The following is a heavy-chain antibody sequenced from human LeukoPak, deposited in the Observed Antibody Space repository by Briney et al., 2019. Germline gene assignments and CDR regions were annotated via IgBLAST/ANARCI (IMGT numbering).Heavy chain of an antibody. CDR3: AKDSGDYYGSGSYFPNWFDP. V-gene: IGHV3-53*05. CDR1: GFTVSSNY. CDR2: IYSSGST. D-gene: IGHD3-10*01. Sequence: PGGSLRLSCAASGFTVSSNYMSWVRQAPGKGLEWVSVIYSSGSTYYADSVKGRFTISRDNAKNSLYLQMNSLRAEDTALYYCAKDSGDYYGSGSYFPNWFDPWGQGTLVTVSS. J-gene: IGHJ5*02.